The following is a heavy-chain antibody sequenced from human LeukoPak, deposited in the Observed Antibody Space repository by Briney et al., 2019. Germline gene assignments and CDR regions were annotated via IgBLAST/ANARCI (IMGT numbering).Heavy chain of an antibody. CDR3: ATERYNWKDGFDAFDI. CDR1: GGSISSYY. J-gene: IGHJ3*02. Sequence: SETLSLTCTVSGGSISSYYWNWIRQSPGKGLEWIGYIYYSGSTNYNPSLKSRVTISIDTSKNQFSLKVSSVTAADTAVYYCATERYNWKDGFDAFDIWGQGTMVTVSS. CDR2: IYYSGST. V-gene: IGHV4-59*01. D-gene: IGHD1-1*01.